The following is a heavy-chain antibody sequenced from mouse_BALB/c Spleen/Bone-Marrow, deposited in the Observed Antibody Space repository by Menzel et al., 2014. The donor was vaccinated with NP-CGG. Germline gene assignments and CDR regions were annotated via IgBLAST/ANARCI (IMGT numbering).Heavy chain of an antibody. CDR3: ARSYYGSSYYFDY. Sequence: EVKLVESGGGLVQPGGSRKLSCAASGFTFSSFGMHWVRPAPEKGLEWVAYISSGSSTIYYADTVKGRSTISRDKPKNTLFLQITSLRSEDTAMYNFARSYYGSSYYFDYWGQGTTLTVSS. CDR1: GFTFSSFG. D-gene: IGHD1-1*01. V-gene: IGHV5-17*02. CDR2: ISSGSSTI. J-gene: IGHJ2*01.